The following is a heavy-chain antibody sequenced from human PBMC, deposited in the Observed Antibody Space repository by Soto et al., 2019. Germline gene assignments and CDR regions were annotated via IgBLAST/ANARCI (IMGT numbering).Heavy chain of an antibody. CDR1: GASINNNDYY. CDR3: ARMSYFYDKWYFDL. D-gene: IGHD3-22*01. Sequence: SETLSLTCTVSGASINNNDYYWSWIRQSPGKGLEWIGYVYYSGTTDYIPSLKSRLSMSIDKSQNQFTLKLNSVTAADTATYYCARMSYFYDKWYFDLWGRGTLVTVSS. J-gene: IGHJ2*01. V-gene: IGHV4-30-4*01. CDR2: VYYSGTT.